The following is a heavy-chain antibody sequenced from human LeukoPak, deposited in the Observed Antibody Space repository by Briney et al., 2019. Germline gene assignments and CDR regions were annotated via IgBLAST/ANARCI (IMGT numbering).Heavy chain of an antibody. D-gene: IGHD1-26*01. V-gene: IGHV3-74*01. J-gene: IGHJ3*02. CDR2: INSDGSST. CDR3: ARDGGSYLPHDAFDT. CDR1: GFTFSSYW. Sequence: PGGSLRLSCAASGFTFSSYWMHWVRQAPGKGLVWVSRINSDGSSTSYADSVKGRFTISRDNAKNTLYLQMNSLRAEDTAVYYCARDGGSYLPHDAFDTWGQGTMVTVSS.